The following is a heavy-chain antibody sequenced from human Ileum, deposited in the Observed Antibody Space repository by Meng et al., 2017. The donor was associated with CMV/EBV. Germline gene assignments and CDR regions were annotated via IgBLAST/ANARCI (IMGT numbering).Heavy chain of an antibody. Sequence: QGTLPESGPGLVRPSETLSLTCTVSGASISAYFWSWIRQPAGKGLECIGRFHTSGTTNYNPSLKSRVTMSVDSSKNQFSLNLSSVTAADTAVYYCATEKWAAAGYGAFDIWGQGTMVTVSS. CDR2: FHTSGTT. CDR3: ATEKWAAAGYGAFDI. D-gene: IGHD6-13*01. V-gene: IGHV4-4*07. J-gene: IGHJ3*02. CDR1: GASISAYF.